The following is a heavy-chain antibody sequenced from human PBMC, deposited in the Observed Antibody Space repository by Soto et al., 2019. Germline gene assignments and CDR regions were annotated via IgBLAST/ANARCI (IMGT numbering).Heavy chain of an antibody. V-gene: IGHV3-53*01. CDR3: ARARARRMSPRSWFDP. CDR2: IYSGGST. D-gene: IGHD2-15*01. Sequence: EVQLVESGGGLIQPGGSLRLSCAASGFTVSSNYMSWVRQAPGKGLEWVSVIYSGGSTYYADSVKGRFTISRDNSKNTLYLQMNSLRAEDTAVYYCARARARRMSPRSWFDPWGQGTLVTVSS. CDR1: GFTVSSNY. J-gene: IGHJ5*02.